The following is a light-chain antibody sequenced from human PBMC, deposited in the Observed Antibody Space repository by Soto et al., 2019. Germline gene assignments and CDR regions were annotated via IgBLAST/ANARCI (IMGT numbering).Light chain of an antibody. Sequence: QSVLTQSPSASGTPGQRVTISCSGSSSNIGSNYVYWYQQLPRTAPNLLIYSNNQRPSGVPGRFSGCKSGTSASLAISGLRSEDEADYYCAAWDDSLSGYVFGTGTKVTVL. V-gene: IGLV1-47*02. J-gene: IGLJ1*01. CDR1: SSNIGSNY. CDR3: AAWDDSLSGYV. CDR2: SNN.